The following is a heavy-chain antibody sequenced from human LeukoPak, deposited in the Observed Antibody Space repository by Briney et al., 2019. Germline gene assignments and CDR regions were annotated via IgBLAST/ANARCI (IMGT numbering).Heavy chain of an antibody. CDR2: IYYSGST. J-gene: IGHJ4*02. CDR3: AVANTAMYY. V-gene: IGHV4-39*01. Sequence: SETLSLTCTVSGGSISSSSYSWGWIRQPPGKGLEWIGSIYYSGSTYYNPSLKSRVTISVDTSKNQFSLKLSSVTAADTAVYYCAVANTAMYYWGQGTLVTVSS. CDR1: GGSISSSSYS. D-gene: IGHD5-18*01.